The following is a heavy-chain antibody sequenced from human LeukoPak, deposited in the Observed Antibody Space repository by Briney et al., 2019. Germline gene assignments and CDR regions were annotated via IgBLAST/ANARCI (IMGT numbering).Heavy chain of an antibody. D-gene: IGHD3-3*01. CDR2: ISSSSTYI. Sequence: GGSLRLSCAASGFTFSTYSVDWVRQTPGKGLEWVSSISSSSTYIYYADSVKGRFTISRDNAKNSLYLQMNSLRAEDTAVYYCARDGEPYYDFWSGYYYTYYFDYWGQGTLVTVSS. CDR1: GFTFSTYS. J-gene: IGHJ4*02. V-gene: IGHV3-21*01. CDR3: ARDGEPYYDFWSGYYYTYYFDY.